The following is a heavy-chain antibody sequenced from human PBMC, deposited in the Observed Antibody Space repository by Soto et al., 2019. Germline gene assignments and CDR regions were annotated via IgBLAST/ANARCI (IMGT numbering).Heavy chain of an antibody. CDR1: GFSLSTSGVG. J-gene: IGHJ1*01. CDR2: IYWDDDK. V-gene: IGHV2-5*02. D-gene: IGHD6-13*01. Sequence: QITLKESGPTLVKPTQTLTLTCTFSGFSLSTSGVGVGWIRQPPGNALEWLALIYWDDDKRYSPSLKSRLTITEDTCKNQLGLTRTNMDPVDTATYYCADICSSCAGRYFQHWGQGTLVTVSS. CDR3: ADICSSCAGRYFQH.